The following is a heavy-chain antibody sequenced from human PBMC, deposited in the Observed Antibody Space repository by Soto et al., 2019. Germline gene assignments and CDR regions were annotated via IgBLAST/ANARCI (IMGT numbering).Heavy chain of an antibody. J-gene: IGHJ4*02. CDR1: GYTFTSYY. V-gene: IGHV1-46*01. CDR2: INPSGGST. Sequence: ASVKVSCKASGYTFTSYYMHWVRQAPGQGLEWMGIINPSGGSTSYAQKFQGRVTMTRDTSTSTVYMELSSLRSEDTAVYYCARALGGKKYYDSSGYYYEDYWGQGTLVTVSS. D-gene: IGHD3-22*01. CDR3: ARALGGKKYYDSSGYYYEDY.